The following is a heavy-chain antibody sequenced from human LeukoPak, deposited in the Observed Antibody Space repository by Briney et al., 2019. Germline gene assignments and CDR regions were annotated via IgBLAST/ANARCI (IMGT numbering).Heavy chain of an antibody. Sequence: ASVKVSCKASGYTFTNYHINWVRQATGQGLEWMGWMNPNSGNTGYAQKLQGRVTMTTDTSTSTAYMELRSLRSDDTAVYYCARDYLAYCGGDCYSGYDYWGQGTLVTVSS. D-gene: IGHD2-21*02. CDR3: ARDYLAYCGGDCYSGYDY. CDR1: GYTFTNYH. CDR2: MNPNSGNT. J-gene: IGHJ4*02. V-gene: IGHV1-8*02.